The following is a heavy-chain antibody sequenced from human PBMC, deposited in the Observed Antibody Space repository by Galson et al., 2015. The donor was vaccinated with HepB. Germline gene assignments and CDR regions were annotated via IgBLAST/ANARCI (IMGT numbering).Heavy chain of an antibody. D-gene: IGHD3-22*01. CDR3: ARDYYYDSSGYYYYYGMDV. J-gene: IGHJ6*02. Sequence: SVKVSCKASGYTFTSYAMHWVRQAPGQRLEWMGWINAGNANTKYSQKFQGRVTITRDTSASTAYMELSSLRSEDTAVYYCARDYYYDSSGYYYYYGMDVWGQGTTVTVSS. V-gene: IGHV1-3*01. CDR1: GYTFTSYA. CDR2: INAGNANT.